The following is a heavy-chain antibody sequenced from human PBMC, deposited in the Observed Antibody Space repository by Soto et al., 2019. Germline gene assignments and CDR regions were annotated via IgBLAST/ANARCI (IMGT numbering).Heavy chain of an antibody. J-gene: IGHJ4*02. D-gene: IGHD6-6*01. Sequence: HGCSTKIGRAASGVTFRSYGVHWVRQAPGKGLEWVAVIWYDGSNKYYADSVKGRFTISRDNSKNTLYLQMNSLRAEDTAVYYCASDPYSSSSGIDFLRQGTLVTVS. CDR1: GVTFRSYG. V-gene: IGHV3-33*01. CDR3: ASDPYSSSSGIDF. CDR2: IWYDGSNK.